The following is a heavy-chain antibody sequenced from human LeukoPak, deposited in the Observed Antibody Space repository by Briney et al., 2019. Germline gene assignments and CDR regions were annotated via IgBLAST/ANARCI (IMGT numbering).Heavy chain of an antibody. J-gene: IGHJ4*02. Sequence: PSETLSLTCTVSGGSISSSSYYWAWIRQPPGMGLEWIGNIYYSGSTHYNPSLKSRVTISEDTSKNQFPLKLSSVTAADTAAYYCARQKVGRYFDFWGQGTLVTVSS. CDR2: IYYSGST. CDR1: GGSISSSSYY. V-gene: IGHV4-39*01. D-gene: IGHD1-26*01. CDR3: ARQKVGRYFDF.